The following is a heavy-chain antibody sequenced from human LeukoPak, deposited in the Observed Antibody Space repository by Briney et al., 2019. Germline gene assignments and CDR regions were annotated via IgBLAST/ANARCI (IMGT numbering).Heavy chain of an antibody. CDR1: GYSISSGYY. CDR2: IYHSGTI. V-gene: IGHV4-38-2*02. Sequence: TSETLSLTCTVSGYSISSGYYWGWIRQPPGKGLEWLASIYHSGTIYYNPSLKSRVTISVDTSKNQFSLKLTSVSAADTAVYYCARGLGRQQLVSPFDYWGQGTLVTVSS. J-gene: IGHJ4*02. D-gene: IGHD6-13*01. CDR3: ARGLGRQQLVSPFDY.